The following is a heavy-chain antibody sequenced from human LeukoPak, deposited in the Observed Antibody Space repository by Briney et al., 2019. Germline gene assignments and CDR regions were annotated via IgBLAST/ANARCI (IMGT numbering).Heavy chain of an antibody. Sequence: PGGSLRLSCAASGFTFSSYWMNWIRQAPGKGLEWVSNIKQDGSEKYYVDSVKGRFTISRDNAKNYLYLQMNSLRAEYTAVYYCARMITTGYFDYWGQGTLVTVSS. J-gene: IGHJ4*02. CDR2: IKQDGSEK. D-gene: IGHD3-16*01. V-gene: IGHV3-7*01. CDR1: GFTFSSYW. CDR3: ARMITTGYFDY.